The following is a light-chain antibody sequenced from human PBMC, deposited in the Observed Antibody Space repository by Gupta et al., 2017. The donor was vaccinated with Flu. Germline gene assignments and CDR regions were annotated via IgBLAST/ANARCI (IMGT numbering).Light chain of an antibody. CDR2: YAS. Sequence: PDFQSVTPKEKVTLTCRASQSIGTNLHWYQQKPNQSPTLLIRYASQSFSGVPSRFSGSGSGTDFTLTINGLEAEDVATDYCHQSSSLPVTFGQGTRLEIK. CDR1: QSIGTN. CDR3: HQSSSLPVT. J-gene: IGKJ5*01. V-gene: IGKV6-21*01.